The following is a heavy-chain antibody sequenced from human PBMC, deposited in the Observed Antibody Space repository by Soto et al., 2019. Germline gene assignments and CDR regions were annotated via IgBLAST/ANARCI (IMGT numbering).Heavy chain of an antibody. J-gene: IGHJ3*02. CDR2: IYYSGST. CDR3: ARDLYSSSSDAFDI. D-gene: IGHD6-13*01. CDR1: GGSISSYY. Sequence: ETLSLTCTVSGGSISSYYWSWIRQPPGKGLEWIGYIYYSGSTNYNPSLKSRVTISVDTSKNQFSLKLSSVTAADTAVYYCARDLYSSSSDAFDIWGQGTMVTVSS. V-gene: IGHV4-59*01.